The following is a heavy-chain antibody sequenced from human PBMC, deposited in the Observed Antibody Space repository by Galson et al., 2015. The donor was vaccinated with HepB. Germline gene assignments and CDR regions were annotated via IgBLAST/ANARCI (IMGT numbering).Heavy chain of an antibody. J-gene: IGHJ4*02. Sequence: SLRLSCAASGFTFSTYAMHWVRQAPGKGLEWVAVISYDGSNKYFADSVKGRFTISRDNSKNTLYLQMNSLRAEDTAVFYCARDFSPSYYYDSSGYYSGFDHWGQGTLVTVSS. V-gene: IGHV3-30-3*01. CDR3: ARDFSPSYYYDSSGYYSGFDH. CDR1: GFTFSTYA. D-gene: IGHD3-22*01. CDR2: ISYDGSNK.